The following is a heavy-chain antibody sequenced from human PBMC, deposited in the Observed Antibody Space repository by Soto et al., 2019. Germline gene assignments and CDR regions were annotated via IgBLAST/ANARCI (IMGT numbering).Heavy chain of an antibody. D-gene: IGHD3-22*01. CDR2: IKQDGSEK. Sequence: PGESLKISCAASGFTFSSYWMSWVRQAPGKGLEWVANIKQDGSEKYYVDSVKGRFTISRDNAKNSLYLQMNSLRAEDTAVYYCAKIPFDSSGYYYFDYWGQGTLVTVSS. V-gene: IGHV3-7*05. CDR1: GFTFSSYW. J-gene: IGHJ4*02. CDR3: AKIPFDSSGYYYFDY.